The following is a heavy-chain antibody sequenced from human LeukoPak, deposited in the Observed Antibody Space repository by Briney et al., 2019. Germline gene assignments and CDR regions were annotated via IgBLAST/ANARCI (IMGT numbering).Heavy chain of an antibody. CDR2: ISYDGSNK. Sequence: GGSLRLFCAASGFTFSSYGMHGVRHAPGKGLEWVGVISYDGSNKYYAGSVKGRFTSSRDNSKNTLYLQMNSLRAEETAVYYCANDRGYPADGYNLEVFDYWGQGTLVTVSS. V-gene: IGHV3-30*18. J-gene: IGHJ4*02. CDR1: GFTFSSYG. D-gene: IGHD5-24*01. CDR3: ANDRGYPADGYNLEVFDY.